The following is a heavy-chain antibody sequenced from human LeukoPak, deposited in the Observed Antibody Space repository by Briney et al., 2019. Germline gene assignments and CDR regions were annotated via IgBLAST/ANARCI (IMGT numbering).Heavy chain of an antibody. CDR1: GYSISSGYY. V-gene: IGHV4-61*02. CDR2: IYTSGST. J-gene: IGHJ5*02. Sequence: SETLSLTCTVSGYSISSGYYWGWIRQPAGKGLEWIGRIYTSGSTNYNPSLKSRVTISVDTSKNQFSLKLSSVTAADTAVYYCARDWGSGYYYNWFDPWGQGTLVTVSS. D-gene: IGHD3-22*01. CDR3: ARDWGSGYYYNWFDP.